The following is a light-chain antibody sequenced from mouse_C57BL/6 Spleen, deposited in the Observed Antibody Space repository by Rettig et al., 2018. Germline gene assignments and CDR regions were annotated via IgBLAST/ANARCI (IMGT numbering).Light chain of an antibody. CDR2: STS. CDR3: QQRSSYPPT. J-gene: IGKJ5*01. Sequence: QIVLTQSPAIMSASPGETVTITCSASSSVRYMHWFQQKPGTSPKLWIYSTSNLASGVPARFSGRGSGTSYSLTISRMEAEDAATYYCQQRSSYPPTFGAGTKLELK. CDR1: SSVRY. V-gene: IGKV4-57*01.